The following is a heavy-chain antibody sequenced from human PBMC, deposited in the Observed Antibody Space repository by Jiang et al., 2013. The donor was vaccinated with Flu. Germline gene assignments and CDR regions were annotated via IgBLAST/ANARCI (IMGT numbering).Heavy chain of an antibody. J-gene: IGHJ3*02. Sequence: LEWMGIIYPGDSDTRYSPSFQGQVTISADKSISTAYLQWSSLKASDTAMYYCARVKTIFGTPDAFDIWGQGTMVTVSS. D-gene: IGHD3-3*01. CDR3: ARVKTIFGTPDAFDI. CDR2: IYPGDSDT. V-gene: IGHV5-51*01.